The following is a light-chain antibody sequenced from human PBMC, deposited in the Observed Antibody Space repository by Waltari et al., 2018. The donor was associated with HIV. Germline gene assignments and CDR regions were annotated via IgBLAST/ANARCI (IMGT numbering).Light chain of an antibody. CDR1: SGNLASNY. CDR2: EDN. J-gene: IGLJ3*02. V-gene: IGLV6-57*04. CDR3: QSYDSNDPWV. Sequence: NFTLTQPLSVSESPGKTVTISCTRSSGNLASNYVQWYQQRPGSAPTTVIYEDNQRPSGVPDRFSGSIDSSSNSASLTISGLKTEDEADYYCQSYDSNDPWVFGGGTKLTVL.